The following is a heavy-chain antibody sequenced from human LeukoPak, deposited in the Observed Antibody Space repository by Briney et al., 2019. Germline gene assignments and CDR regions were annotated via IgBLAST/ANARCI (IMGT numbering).Heavy chain of an antibody. V-gene: IGHV3-15*01. CDR2: IKSKVDGGTT. CDR1: RFTFSTYG. Sequence: GGSLRLSCAASRFTFSTYGMSWVRQTPGKGLEWVGLIKSKVDGGTTDYAAPAKGRFTISRDDSGNTLYLQMSSLKIEDTAIYYCTKDPPLTGGVYSAHWGPGTLVTVSS. J-gene: IGHJ4*02. CDR3: TKDPPLTGGVYSAH. D-gene: IGHD7-27*01.